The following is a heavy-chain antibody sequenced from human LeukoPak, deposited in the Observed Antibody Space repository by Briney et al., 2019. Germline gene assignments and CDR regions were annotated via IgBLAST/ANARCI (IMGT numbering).Heavy chain of an antibody. V-gene: IGHV3-23*01. J-gene: IGHJ4*02. D-gene: IGHD3-22*01. Sequence: GGSLRLSCAASGFTFSSYAMSWVRQAPGKGLEWVSGISGSGDNTYYADSVKGRFTISRDNSKNTLYLQMNTLRAEDTAVYYCARDGGNYYASSGYYDYYFDYWGQGTPVTVSS. CDR3: ARDGGNYYASSGYYDYYFDY. CDR1: GFTFSSYA. CDR2: ISGSGDNT.